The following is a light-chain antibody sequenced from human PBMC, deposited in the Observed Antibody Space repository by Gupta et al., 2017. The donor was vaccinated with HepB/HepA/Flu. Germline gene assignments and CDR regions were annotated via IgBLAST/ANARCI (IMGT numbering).Light chain of an antibody. CDR3: QSADSSGTFYV. CDR2: KDT. V-gene: IGLV3-25*03. Sequence: SPELTQPPSVSVSPGQTARITCSGDVLPNQYAYWYQQKPGQAPVLIVYKDTERPPGTPERFSSSSSGATVTLTIRGVQAEDEADYYCQSADSSGTFYVFGTGTKVSIL. J-gene: IGLJ1*01. CDR1: VLPNQY.